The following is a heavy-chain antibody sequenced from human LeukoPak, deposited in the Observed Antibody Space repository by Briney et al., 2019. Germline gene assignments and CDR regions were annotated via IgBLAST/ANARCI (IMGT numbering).Heavy chain of an antibody. J-gene: IGHJ1*01. V-gene: IGHV3-30*02. CDR2: IRSDVSNK. Sequence: GGSLRHSCAASGFTFSSYGMHWVRQAPGKGLDWVAFIRSDVSNKYYGDSVKGRFTISRDDSKNTLYLQMNSLRVEDTALYYCARGIGATVTTYFQHWGQGTLVTVSS. CDR3: ARGIGATVTTYFQH. D-gene: IGHD4-17*01. CDR1: GFTFSSYG.